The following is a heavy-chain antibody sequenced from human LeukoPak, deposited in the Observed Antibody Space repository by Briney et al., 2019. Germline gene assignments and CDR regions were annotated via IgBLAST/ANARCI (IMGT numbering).Heavy chain of an antibody. Sequence: ASVKVSCKASGYTFTSYYIHWVRQAPGQGLQWVGIINPSGGSTSYAQKFQDRVTMTRDTSTSTVYTELSSLRSEDTAVYYCARGSGAAGTFVDYWGQGTLVTVSS. CDR2: INPSGGST. CDR3: ARGSGAAGTFVDY. V-gene: IGHV1-46*01. D-gene: IGHD6-13*01. J-gene: IGHJ4*02. CDR1: GYTFTSYY.